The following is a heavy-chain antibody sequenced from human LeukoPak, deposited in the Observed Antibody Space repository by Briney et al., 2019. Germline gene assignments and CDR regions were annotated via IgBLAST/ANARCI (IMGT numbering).Heavy chain of an antibody. V-gene: IGHV3-23*01. CDR1: GFTFADYA. J-gene: IGHJ5*02. CDR3: AKDGYSSGWYSSFNWFDP. CDR2: ISGIGDNT. Sequence: GGSLRLSCAASGFTFADYAMSWVRQAPGKGLEWVSAISGIGDNTYYADSVKGRFTFSRDNSKNTLYLQMDSLRAEDTAVYYCAKDGYSSGWYSSFNWFDPWGQGTLVTVSS. D-gene: IGHD6-19*01.